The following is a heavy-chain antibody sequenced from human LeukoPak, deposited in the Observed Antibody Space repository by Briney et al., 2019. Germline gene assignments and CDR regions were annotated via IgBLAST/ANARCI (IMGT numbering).Heavy chain of an antibody. Sequence: GGSLRLSCAASGFTFSTYAMSWLRQAPGKGLEWVSSIRGGGDTTYDADSLKGRFTISGDNSKNTVYLQMNNLRAEDTAIYYCARCRGLLDPFDYWGQGALVTVSS. V-gene: IGHV3-23*01. CDR1: GFTFSTYA. CDR2: IRGGGDTT. D-gene: IGHD3-10*01. CDR3: ARCRGLLDPFDY. J-gene: IGHJ4*02.